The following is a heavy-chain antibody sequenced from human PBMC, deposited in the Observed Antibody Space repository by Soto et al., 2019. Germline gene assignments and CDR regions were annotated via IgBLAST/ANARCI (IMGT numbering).Heavy chain of an antibody. D-gene: IGHD3-3*01. J-gene: IGHJ3*02. V-gene: IGHV4-39*01. CDR1: GGSISSSSYY. CDR3: ARLQTYYDFWSGYYSLDAFDI. CDR2: IYYSGST. Sequence: ETLSLTCTVSGGSISSSSYYWGWIRQPPGKGLEWIGSIYYSGSTYYNPSLKSRVTISVDTSKNQFSLKLSSVTAADTAVYYCARLQTYYDFWSGYYSLDAFDIWGQGTMVTVSS.